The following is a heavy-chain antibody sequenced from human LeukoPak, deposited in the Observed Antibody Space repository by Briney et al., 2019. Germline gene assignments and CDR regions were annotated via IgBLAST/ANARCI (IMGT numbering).Heavy chain of an antibody. D-gene: IGHD6-19*01. CDR1: GGSLNSYY. CDR2: IYISGSA. J-gene: IGHJ4*02. V-gene: IGHV4-4*08. CDR3: AGPDYSSGWLDY. Sequence: SETLSLTRSVSGGSLNSYYWTWIRQPPGKGLEGVGYIYISGSATYNPSLKGRVPISIDTSKNQFSMSLTSVTPADSAIYYCAGPDYSSGWLDYWGTGTVVTVSS.